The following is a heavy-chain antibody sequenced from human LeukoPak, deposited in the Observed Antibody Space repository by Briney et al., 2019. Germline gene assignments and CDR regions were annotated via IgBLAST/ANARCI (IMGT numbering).Heavy chain of an antibody. Sequence: ETLSLTCAVYGGSFSGYYWSWIRQPPGKGLVWVSRIYIDGTGTFYADSVKGRFTISRDNAKNTLYLQMNSLRVEDTAVYYCARAPPSSGYSYHFDIWGQGTMVTVSS. V-gene: IGHV3-74*01. CDR1: GGSFSGYY. CDR3: ARAPPSSGYSYHFDI. CDR2: IYIDGTGT. J-gene: IGHJ3*02. D-gene: IGHD5-18*01.